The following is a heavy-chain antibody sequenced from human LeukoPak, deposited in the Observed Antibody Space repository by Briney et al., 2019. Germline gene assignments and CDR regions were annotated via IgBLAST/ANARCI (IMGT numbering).Heavy chain of an antibody. CDR3: AAATPYYYDSSGYSD. D-gene: IGHD3-22*01. Sequence: GASVKVSCKASGFTFTSSAMQWGRQGRRQRLEWIGWIVVVSGNTNYAQKFQVRVTITRDMSTSTAYMELSSLRSEDTAVYYCAAATPYYYDSSGYSDWGQGTLVTVSS. CDR1: GFTFTSSA. CDR2: IVVVSGNT. J-gene: IGHJ4*02. V-gene: IGHV1-58*02.